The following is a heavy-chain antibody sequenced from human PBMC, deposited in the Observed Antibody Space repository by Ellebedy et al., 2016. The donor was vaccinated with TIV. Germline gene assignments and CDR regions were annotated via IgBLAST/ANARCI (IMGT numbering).Heavy chain of an antibody. Sequence: SGPTLVKPTQTLTLTCTFSGFSLSTSGMCVSWIRQPPGKALEWLARIDWDDHKYYTTSLKTRLTISKDTSKNQVVLRMTNMDPVDTATYYCARFFCDGGRQPDFYFDFWGQGTLVTVSS. D-gene: IGHD2-15*01. CDR3: ARFFCDGGRQPDFYFDF. J-gene: IGHJ4*02. CDR1: GFSLSTSGMC. CDR2: IDWDDHK. V-gene: IGHV2-70*11.